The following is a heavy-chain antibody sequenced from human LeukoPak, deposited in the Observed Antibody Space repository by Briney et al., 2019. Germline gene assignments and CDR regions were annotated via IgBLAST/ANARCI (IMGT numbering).Heavy chain of an antibody. V-gene: IGHV3-23*01. D-gene: IGHD3-10*01. Sequence: GGSLRLSCAASGFTFSSYAMSWVRQAPGKGLAWVSIISASGGSTYYADSVKGRFTISRDKSKNYLQMNSLRGDDTAIYYCAKDVRVGEYYGTGSYFDYWGQGTLVAVSS. CDR1: GFTFSSYA. J-gene: IGHJ4*02. CDR3: AKDVRVGEYYGTGSYFDY. CDR2: ISASGGST.